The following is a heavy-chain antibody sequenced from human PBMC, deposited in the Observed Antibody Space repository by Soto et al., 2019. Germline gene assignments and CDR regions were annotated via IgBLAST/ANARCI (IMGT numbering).Heavy chain of an antibody. D-gene: IGHD3-10*01. CDR3: ARDAEYYYGSGSYYTTGPKYYYYGMDV. J-gene: IGHJ6*02. Sequence: QVQLVQSGAEVKKPGASVKVSCKASGYTFTSYGISWVRQAPGQGLEWMGWISAYNGNTNYAQKLQGRVTMTTDTSPSKAYMGLRSLRSDDTAVYYCARDAEYYYGSGSYYTTGPKYYYYGMDVWGQGTTVTVSS. CDR1: GYTFTSYG. CDR2: ISAYNGNT. V-gene: IGHV1-18*01.